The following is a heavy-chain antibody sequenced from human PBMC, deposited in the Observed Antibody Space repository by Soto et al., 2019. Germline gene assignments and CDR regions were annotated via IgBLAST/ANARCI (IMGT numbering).Heavy chain of an antibody. CDR2: IYYSGST. CDR1: GGSISSGGYY. V-gene: IGHV4-31*03. Sequence: SETLSLTCTVSGGSISSGGYYWSWIRQHPGKGLEWIGYIYYSGSTYYNPSLKSRVTISVDTSKNQFSLKLGSVTAADTAVYYCARDRRGYSYGFGYGMDVWGQGTTVTVSS. D-gene: IGHD5-18*01. J-gene: IGHJ6*02. CDR3: ARDRRGYSYGFGYGMDV.